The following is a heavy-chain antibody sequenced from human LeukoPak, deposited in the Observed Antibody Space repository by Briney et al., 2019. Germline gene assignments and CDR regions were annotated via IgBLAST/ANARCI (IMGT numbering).Heavy chain of an antibody. V-gene: IGHV3-9*01. Sequence: PGGSLRLSCVASRFTFDDYAMHWVRQAPGKGLEWVPSITWNSDLIVYADSVKGRFTVSRDNAKNSLYLQMNSLRAEDTAVYYCARLYQHDSSTYRPVDYWGQGTLVSVSS. CDR1: RFTFDDYA. CDR2: ITWNSDLI. J-gene: IGHJ4*02. D-gene: IGHD3-22*01. CDR3: ARLYQHDSSTYRPVDY.